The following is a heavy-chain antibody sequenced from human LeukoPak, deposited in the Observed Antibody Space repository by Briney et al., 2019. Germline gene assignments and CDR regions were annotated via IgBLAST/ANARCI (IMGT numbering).Heavy chain of an antibody. J-gene: IGHJ4*02. CDR2: IWSDGSNK. V-gene: IGHV3-33*01. Sequence: GGSLRLSCAAPGFTFSSFDMHWVRQAPGKGLEWVALIWSDGSNKYYADSVKGRFTISRDNSKNTLYLQMNGLRAEDTAVYLCARERSGSYRYYFDYWGQGTLATVSS. CDR3: ARERSGSYRYYFDY. D-gene: IGHD1-26*01. CDR1: GFTFSSFD.